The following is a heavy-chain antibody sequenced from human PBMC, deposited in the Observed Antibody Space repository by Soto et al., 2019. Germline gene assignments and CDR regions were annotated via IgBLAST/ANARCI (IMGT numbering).Heavy chain of an antibody. CDR1: GYTFTSYA. V-gene: IGHV1-3*01. D-gene: IGHD3-22*01. CDR3: AKKSSGNSYFYFDY. Sequence: ASVKVSCKASGYTFTSYAMHWVRQAPGQRLEWMGWINAGNGNTKYSQKFQGRVTITRDTSASTAYMELSSLRAEDTAVYYCAKKSSGNSYFYFDYWGQGALVTVSS. CDR2: INAGNGNT. J-gene: IGHJ4*02.